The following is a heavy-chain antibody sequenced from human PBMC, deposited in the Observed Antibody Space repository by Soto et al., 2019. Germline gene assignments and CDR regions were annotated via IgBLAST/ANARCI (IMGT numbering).Heavy chain of an antibody. J-gene: IGHJ6*02. Sequence: GGSLRLSCAASGFTFSSYAMSWVRQAPGKGLEWVSAISGSGGSTYYADSVKGRFTISRDNSKNTLYLQMNSLRAEDTAVYYCAKDRVLRFLEWSGYYGMDVWGQGTTVTVSS. CDR2: ISGSGGST. CDR3: AKDRVLRFLEWSGYYGMDV. D-gene: IGHD3-3*01. CDR1: GFTFSSYA. V-gene: IGHV3-23*01.